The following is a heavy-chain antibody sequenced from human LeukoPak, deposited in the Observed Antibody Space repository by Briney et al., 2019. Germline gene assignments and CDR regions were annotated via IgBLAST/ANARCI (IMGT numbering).Heavy chain of an antibody. J-gene: IGHJ4*02. CDR1: GDSVFSNSVG. D-gene: IGHD6-19*01. CDR3: AREVAVAGPFDY. V-gene: IGHV6-1*01. CDR2: TYYVSNWYT. Sequence: SQTLSLTCAISGDSVFSNSVGWNWIRQSPSRGLEWLGRTYYVSNWYTDYALSVKSRIIIDPDTSKNQFSLQLSSVTPEDTAVYYCAREVAVAGPFDYWGQGILVTVSS.